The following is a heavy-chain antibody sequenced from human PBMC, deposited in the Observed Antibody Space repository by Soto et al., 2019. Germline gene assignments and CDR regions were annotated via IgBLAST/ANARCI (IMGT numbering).Heavy chain of an antibody. Sequence: QLQLVESGGGVVQPGRSLRLSCAASEFTFDRYTMHWVRQAPGKGLEWVAVISYDGGRRSYADSVKGRFATTRDNSKTMLYLQTQSLIPEDTAMYYGARGRPSRNTELAYWGQGTLVPVS. J-gene: IGHJ4*02. CDR2: ISYDGGRR. D-gene: IGHD6-25*01. V-gene: IGHV3-30*09. CDR1: EFTFDRYT. CDR3: ARGRPSRNTELAY.